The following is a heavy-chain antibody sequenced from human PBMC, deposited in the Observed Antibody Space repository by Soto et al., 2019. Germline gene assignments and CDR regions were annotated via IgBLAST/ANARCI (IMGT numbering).Heavy chain of an antibody. D-gene: IGHD2-2*02. CDR2: IDPSESYN. V-gene: IGHV5-10-1*01. J-gene: IGHJ6*02. Sequence: GESLKISCKGSGYLFADYWISWVRQMPGKGLEWVGRIDPSESYNNFSPSMQGHVTISADRSSSTAYLQWSSLKASDTAIYYCAREVDCISAACYSQYHYGMDVWGQGTSVTVSS. CDR3: AREVDCISAACYSQYHYGMDV. CDR1: GYLFADYW.